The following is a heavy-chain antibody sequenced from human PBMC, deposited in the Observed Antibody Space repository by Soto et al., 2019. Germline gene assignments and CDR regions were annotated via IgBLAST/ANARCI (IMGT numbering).Heavy chain of an antibody. Sequence: QVQLVQSGAEVKKPGASVKVSCKASGYTFTSYGVSWARQAPGQGLEWMGWISGYNGNTNYAQKLQGRVTMTTDTSMSTAYMELRSLRSDDTAVYYCARAGKYYYGSGSPYYYGMDVWGQGITVTVSS. V-gene: IGHV1-18*04. CDR1: GYTFTSYG. J-gene: IGHJ6*02. CDR2: ISGYNGNT. CDR3: ARAGKYYYGSGSPYYYGMDV. D-gene: IGHD3-10*01.